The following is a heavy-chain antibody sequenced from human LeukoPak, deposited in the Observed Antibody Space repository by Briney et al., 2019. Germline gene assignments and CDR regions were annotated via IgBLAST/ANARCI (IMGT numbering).Heavy chain of an antibody. J-gene: IGHJ4*02. CDR2: IYGNGGGI. CDR3: AKDRLPDGRWSLDY. Sequence: PGGSLRLSCAASGFPFSTYAMNWVRQAPGKGLEWVSGIYGNGGGIQYADSVKGRFTISRDNSKNTLYLQMNSLRAEDTTLYYCAKDRLPDGRWSLDYWGQGTLVTVSS. V-gene: IGHV3-23*01. D-gene: IGHD6-13*01. CDR1: GFPFSTYA.